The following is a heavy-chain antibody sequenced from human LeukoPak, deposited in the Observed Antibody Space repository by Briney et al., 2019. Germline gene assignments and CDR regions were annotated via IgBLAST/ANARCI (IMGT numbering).Heavy chain of an antibody. D-gene: IGHD3-16*01. Sequence: GGSLRLSCAASGFTFSSYAMHWVRQAPGKGLEWVAVISYDGSNKYYADSVKGRFTISRDNSKNTLYLQMNSLRAEDTAVYYCARDRGERDAFDIWGQGTMVTVSS. V-gene: IGHV3-30-3*01. CDR2: ISYDGSNK. CDR1: GFTFSSYA. J-gene: IGHJ3*02. CDR3: ARDRGERDAFDI.